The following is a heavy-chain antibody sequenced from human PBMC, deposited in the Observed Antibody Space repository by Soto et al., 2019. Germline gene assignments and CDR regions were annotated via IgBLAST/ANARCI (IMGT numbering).Heavy chain of an antibody. CDR1: GGSIRTSTYY. V-gene: IGHV4-39*01. D-gene: IGHD1-26*01. Sequence: SETLSLTCTVSGGSIRTSTYYWGWIRQHPGKGLEWIGSIYYSGSTYYNPSLKTRVTLSVDTSKNQFSLKLSSVTAADTAVYYCAGGSYLVGESYYFFDYWGQGTLVTVS. J-gene: IGHJ4*02. CDR2: IYYSGST. CDR3: AGGSYLVGESYYFFDY.